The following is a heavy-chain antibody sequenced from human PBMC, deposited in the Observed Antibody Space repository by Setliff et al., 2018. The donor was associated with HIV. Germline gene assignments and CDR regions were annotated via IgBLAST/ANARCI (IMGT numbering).Heavy chain of an antibody. CDR2: INPSGGST. CDR3: STSPRGLGVAATGRRYLNH. Sequence: ASVKVSCKTSGFTFTTFYMHWVRQAPGQGLEWMGIINPSGGSTSYAQKFQGRVTMTRDTSTSTAYMELRSLRSEDTAVYYCSTSPRGLGVAATGRRYLNHWGQGTLVTVSS. CDR1: GFTFTTFY. J-gene: IGHJ1*01. V-gene: IGHV1-46*01. D-gene: IGHD6-19*01.